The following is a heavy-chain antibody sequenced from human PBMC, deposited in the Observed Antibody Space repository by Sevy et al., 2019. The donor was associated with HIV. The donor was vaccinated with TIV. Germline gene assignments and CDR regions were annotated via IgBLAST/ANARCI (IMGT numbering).Heavy chain of an antibody. J-gene: IGHJ5*02. CDR3: SRDRYGSQSYAADH. V-gene: IGHV3-49*03. D-gene: IGHD3-10*01. Sequence: GGSLRLSCSASGFSFDNYVMNWFRQAPGKGLEWVGFIRRKLYGGTTEYAASVKGRFTISRDDSKSIAYLQMNSLKTEDSGVYYCSRDRYGSQSYAADHWGQGTLVTVSS. CDR2: IRRKLYGGTT. CDR1: GFSFDNYV.